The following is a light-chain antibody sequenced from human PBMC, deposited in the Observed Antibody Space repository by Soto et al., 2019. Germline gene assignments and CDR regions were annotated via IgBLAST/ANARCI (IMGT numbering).Light chain of an antibody. CDR2: GAS. Sequence: DIVFTLSPGTLSMSPGERATLSCRASQSVTSGHLAWYQQKPGQAPRLLIYGASSRATGIPDRFSGSGSGTDFTLTISRLEPEDYAVYYCQQYGHSLWTFGQGTKV. J-gene: IGKJ1*01. CDR1: QSVTSGH. V-gene: IGKV3-20*01. CDR3: QQYGHSLWT.